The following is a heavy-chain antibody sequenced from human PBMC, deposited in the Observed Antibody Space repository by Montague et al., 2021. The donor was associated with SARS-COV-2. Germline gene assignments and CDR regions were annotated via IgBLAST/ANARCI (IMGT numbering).Heavy chain of an antibody. Sequence: SETLSLTCSVSSGSIISSGYYWGWIRQPPGKELVWIGNIYYSGTTYYNPSLQSRGTISVDTSENHLSLRLSSVTAADTAVYFCARGMIRGVTTPFDYWGQGSQVTVSS. J-gene: IGHJ4*02. CDR1: SGSIISSGYY. V-gene: IGHV4-39*02. CDR3: ARGMIRGVTTPFDY. CDR2: IYYSGTT. D-gene: IGHD3-10*01.